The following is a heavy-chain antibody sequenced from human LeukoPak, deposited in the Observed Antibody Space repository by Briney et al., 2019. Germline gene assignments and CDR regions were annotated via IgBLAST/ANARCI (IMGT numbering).Heavy chain of an antibody. CDR2: ISGSGGNT. D-gene: IGHD6-13*01. CDR1: GFTFSSTYA. V-gene: IGHV3-23*01. CDR3: ARVGERYSSSWYGGFG. J-gene: IGHJ4*02. Sequence: GGSLRLSCAASGFTFSSTYAMHWVRQAPGKGLEWVSTISGSGGNTYYADSVKGRFTISRDNSKTTLYLQMISLRAEDTALYYCARVGERYSSSWYGGFGWGQGTLVTVSS.